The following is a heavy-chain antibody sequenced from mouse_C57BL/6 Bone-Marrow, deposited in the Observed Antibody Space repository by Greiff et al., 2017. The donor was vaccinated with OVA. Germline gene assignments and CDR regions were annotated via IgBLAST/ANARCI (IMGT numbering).Heavy chain of an antibody. CDR3: ARGGLRLVAY. CDR2: IYPGDGDT. V-gene: IGHV1-82*01. CDR1: GYAFSSSW. Sequence: VKVVESGPELVKPGASVKISCKASGYAFSSSWMNWVKQRPGKGLEWIGRIYPGDGDTNYNGKFKGKATLTADKSSSTAYMQLSSLTSEDSAVYFCARGGLRLVAYWGQGTLVTVSA. J-gene: IGHJ3*01. D-gene: IGHD2-4*01.